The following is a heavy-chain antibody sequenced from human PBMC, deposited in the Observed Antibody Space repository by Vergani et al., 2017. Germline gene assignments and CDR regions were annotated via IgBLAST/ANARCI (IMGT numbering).Heavy chain of an antibody. J-gene: IGHJ6*02. CDR2: IYSGDST. CDR3: ARSHDGMDV. CDR1: GFTVSSYY. V-gene: IGHV3-53*01. Sequence: EVQLVESGGGLIQPGGSLRLSCAASGFTVSSYYMSWVRQAPGKGLEWVSLIYSGDSTYYADSVKGRVTISRDNSKNSLYLQMNSLRAEDTAVYYWARSHDGMDVWGQGTTVTVSS.